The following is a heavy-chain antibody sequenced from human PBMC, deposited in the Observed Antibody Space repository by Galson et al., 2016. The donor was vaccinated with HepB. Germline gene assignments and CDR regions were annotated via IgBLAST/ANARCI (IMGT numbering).Heavy chain of an antibody. V-gene: IGHV4-4*02. CDR2: IYHSGST. CDR1: GGSISSTNW. J-gene: IGHJ4*02. CDR3: AKDRYYDSSGQRPIDY. D-gene: IGHD3-22*01. Sequence: LSLTCAVSGGSISSTNWWSWVRQPPGKGLEWIGEIYHSGSTNYNPSLKSRVTISVDRSKNHFSLKLSSVTAADTAVYYCAKDRYYDSSGQRPIDYWGQGTLVTVAS.